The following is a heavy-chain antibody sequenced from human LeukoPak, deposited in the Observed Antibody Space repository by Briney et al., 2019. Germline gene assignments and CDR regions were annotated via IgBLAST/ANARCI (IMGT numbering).Heavy chain of an antibody. CDR2: IYYTVTT. J-gene: IGHJ4*02. D-gene: IGHD3/OR15-3a*01. V-gene: IGHV4-39*01. CDR1: GGSISSSSYY. CDR3: ARGLGPFAD. Sequence: SETLSLTCTVSGGSISSSSYYWGWIRQPPGKGLEWIGTIYYTVTTYYNPSLESRITISVDTSKNQFSLKLTSVTAADTAVYFCARGLGPFADWGQGTLVTVSS.